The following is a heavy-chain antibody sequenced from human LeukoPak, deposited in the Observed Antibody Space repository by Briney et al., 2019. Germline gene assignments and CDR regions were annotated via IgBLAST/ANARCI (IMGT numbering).Heavy chain of an antibody. J-gene: IGHJ5*02. CDR2: ISSSSYI. CDR1: GFTFSSYS. D-gene: IGHD2-21*02. CDR3: ARVEGLYCGGDCYAA. V-gene: IGHV3-21*01. Sequence: GGSLRLSCAASGFTFSSYSMNWVRQAPGKGLEWVSSISSSSYIYYADSVKGRFTISRDNAKNSLYLQMNSLRAEDTAVYYCARVEGLYCGGDCYAAWGQGTLVTVSS.